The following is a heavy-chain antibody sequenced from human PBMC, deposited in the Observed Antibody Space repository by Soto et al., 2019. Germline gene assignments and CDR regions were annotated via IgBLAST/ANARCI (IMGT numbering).Heavy chain of an antibody. D-gene: IGHD1-26*01. J-gene: IGHJ4*02. CDR2: ISSSSSYI. CDR3: ARVPLEWELQIQVDY. V-gene: IGHV3-21*01. CDR1: GFTFSSYS. Sequence: GGSLRLSCAASGFTFSSYSMNWVRQAPGKGLEWVSSISSSSSYIYYADSVKGRFTISRDNAKNSLYLQMNSLRAEDTAVYYCARVPLEWELQIQVDYWGQGTLVTVSS.